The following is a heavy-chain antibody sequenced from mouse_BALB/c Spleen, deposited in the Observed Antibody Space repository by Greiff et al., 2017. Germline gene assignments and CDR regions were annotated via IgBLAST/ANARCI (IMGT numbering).Heavy chain of an antibody. CDR2: ISYSGST. D-gene: IGHD2-1*01. CDR1: GYSITSDYA. CDR3: ATIYYGNHYYFDY. Sequence: DVKLVESGPGLVKPSQSLSLTCTVTGYSITSDYAWNWIRQFPGNKLEWMGYISYSGSTSYNPSLKSRISITRDTSKNQFFLQLNSVTTEDTATYYCATIYYGNHYYFDYWGQGTTLTVSS. V-gene: IGHV3-2*02. J-gene: IGHJ2*01.